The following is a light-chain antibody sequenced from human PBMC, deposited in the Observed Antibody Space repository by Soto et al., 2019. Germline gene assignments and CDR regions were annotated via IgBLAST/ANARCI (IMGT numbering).Light chain of an antibody. CDR2: AAS. V-gene: IGKV3-11*01. Sequence: EIVLTQSPATLSLSPGERATLSCRASQTVTSSLAWYQQKPGQAPRLLIYAASNRATGIPARFSGSGSGTDFTLTISSLEPDDFAVYYCQQRHNWPRTFGQGTKVEVK. CDR1: QTVTSS. CDR3: QQRHNWPRT. J-gene: IGKJ1*01.